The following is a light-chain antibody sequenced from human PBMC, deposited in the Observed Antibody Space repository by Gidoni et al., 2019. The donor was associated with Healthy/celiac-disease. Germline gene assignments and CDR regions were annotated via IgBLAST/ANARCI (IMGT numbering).Light chain of an antibody. Sequence: EIVLTQSPASLSLSPGERATLSCRASQSVSSYLAWYQQKPGQAPRRLIYGASNRATGIPARFSGSGSGTDFTLTISSLEPEDFAVYYCQQRSNWPSWTFGQGTKVEIK. CDR2: GAS. CDR1: QSVSSY. V-gene: IGKV3-11*01. J-gene: IGKJ1*01. CDR3: QQRSNWPSWT.